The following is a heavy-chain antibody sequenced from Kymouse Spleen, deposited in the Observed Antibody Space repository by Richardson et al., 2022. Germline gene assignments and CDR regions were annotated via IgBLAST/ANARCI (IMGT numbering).Heavy chain of an antibody. CDR3: TVNWGEYFDL. J-gene: IGHJ2*01. CDR1: GFTFSGSA. Sequence: EVQLVESGGGLVQPGGSLKLSCAASGFTFSGSAMHWVRQASGKGLEWVGRIRSKANSYATAYAASVKGRFTISRDDSKNTAYLQMNSLKTEDTAVYYCTVNWGEYFDLWGRGTLVTVSS. CDR2: IRSKANSYAT. D-gene: IGHD7-27*02. V-gene: IGHV3-73*02.